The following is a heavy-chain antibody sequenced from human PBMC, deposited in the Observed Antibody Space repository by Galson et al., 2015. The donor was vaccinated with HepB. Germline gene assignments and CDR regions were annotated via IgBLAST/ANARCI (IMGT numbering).Heavy chain of an antibody. Sequence: SLRLSCAASGFTFSNYGMHWVRQAPGKGLEWVALISYDGSKKYYSDSVKGRFTISRDNPNNTLYLQMNSLRTEDTAVYYCAKDRSSSWYWLDVWGQGTLVTVSS. D-gene: IGHD6-13*01. CDR3: AKDRSSSWYWLDV. J-gene: IGHJ5*02. V-gene: IGHV3-30*18. CDR2: ISYDGSKK. CDR1: GFTFSNYG.